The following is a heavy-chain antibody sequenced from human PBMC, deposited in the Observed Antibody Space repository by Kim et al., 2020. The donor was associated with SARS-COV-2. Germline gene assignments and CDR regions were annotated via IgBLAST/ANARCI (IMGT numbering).Heavy chain of an antibody. V-gene: IGHV4-34*01. J-gene: IGHJ6*02. Sequence: SETLSLTCAVYGGSFSGYYWSWIRQPPGKGLEWIGEINHSGSTNYNPSLKSRVTISVDTSKNQFSLKLSSVTAADTAVYYCATSKRWRGMDVWGQGTTVTVSS. CDR2: INHSGST. D-gene: IGHD1-1*01. CDR1: GGSFSGYY. CDR3: ATSKRWRGMDV.